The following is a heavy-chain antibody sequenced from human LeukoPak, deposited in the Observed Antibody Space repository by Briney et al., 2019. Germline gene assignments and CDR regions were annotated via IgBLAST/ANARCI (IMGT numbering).Heavy chain of an antibody. Sequence: GGSLRLSCAASGFTFSNYWMHWVRQAPGKGLVWVSRINRDGSSTDYLDSVKGRFTISRDNARDTLYLQMNSLRAEDTAVYYCARVPYVFDLWGQGTMVTVSS. CDR3: ARVPYVFDL. V-gene: IGHV3-74*01. CDR2: INRDGSST. CDR1: GFTFSNYW. J-gene: IGHJ3*01.